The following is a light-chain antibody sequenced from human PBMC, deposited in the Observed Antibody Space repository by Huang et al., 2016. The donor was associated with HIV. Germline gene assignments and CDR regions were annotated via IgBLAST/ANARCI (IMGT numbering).Light chain of an antibody. CDR2: WAS. CDR1: QSLLYRSNNKNY. J-gene: IGKJ1*01. CDR3: QQHYGRQST. Sequence: IVMTQSPESLAVSLGERASINCKSSQSLLYRSNNKNYLAWYQKKQGHPPTLLIYWASVRDVGVTDRFSGGGSGTNFTLTINSLQADDVAVYYCQQHYGRQSTFDQGT. V-gene: IGKV4-1*01.